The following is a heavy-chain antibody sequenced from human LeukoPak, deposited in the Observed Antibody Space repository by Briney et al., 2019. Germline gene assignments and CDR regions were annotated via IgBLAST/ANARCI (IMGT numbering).Heavy chain of an antibody. CDR3: ASGFLGYCSSTSCRGYYFDY. CDR2: IYPGDSDT. J-gene: IGHJ4*02. V-gene: IGHV5-51*01. D-gene: IGHD2-2*01. Sequence: GESLKISFKGSGYSFTSYWIGWVRQMPGKGLEWMGIIYPGDSDTRYSPSFQGQVTISADKSISTAYLQWSSLKASDTAMYYCASGFLGYCSSTSCRGYYFDYWGQGTLVTVSS. CDR1: GYSFTSYW.